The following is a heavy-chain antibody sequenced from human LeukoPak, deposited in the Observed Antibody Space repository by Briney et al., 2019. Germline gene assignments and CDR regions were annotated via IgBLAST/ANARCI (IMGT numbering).Heavy chain of an antibody. Sequence: ASVKVSCKASGYTFTGYYMHWVRQAPGQELEWMGWINPNSGGTNYAQKLQGRVTMTTDASTSTAYMELRSLRSDVTAVYYCAREGGYYYDSSGYSGSDYWGQGTLVTVSS. D-gene: IGHD3-22*01. CDR3: AREGGYYYDSSGYSGSDY. V-gene: IGHV1-2*02. CDR1: GYTFTGYY. CDR2: INPNSGGT. J-gene: IGHJ4*02.